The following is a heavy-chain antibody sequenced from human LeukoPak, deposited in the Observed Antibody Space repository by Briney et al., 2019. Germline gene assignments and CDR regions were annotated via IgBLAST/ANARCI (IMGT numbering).Heavy chain of an antibody. CDR1: GFTFSDYY. CDR3: ARVYTGSFSGTLEY. D-gene: IGHD1-26*01. J-gene: IGHJ4*02. Sequence: GGSLRLSCAASGFTFSDYYMTWIRQAPGKGLEWVSYISPSGITTYYTDSVKGRFTISRDNAKNSLSLQINSLRVEDTAVYYCARVYTGSFSGTLEYWGRGTLVTVSS. V-gene: IGHV3-11*04. CDR2: ISPSGITT.